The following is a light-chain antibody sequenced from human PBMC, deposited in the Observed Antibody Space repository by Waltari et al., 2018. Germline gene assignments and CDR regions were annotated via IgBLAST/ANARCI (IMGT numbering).Light chain of an antibody. CDR3: QQYNNWPGT. V-gene: IGKV3-15*01. CDR1: QSVSTN. Sequence: EIVMTQSPATLSVSPGERATLSCRATQSVSTNVAWYQPKPGQAPRLLMYGESTGATGVPARFSGSGSGTEFTLTISSLQSEDSAVYYCQQYNNWPGTFGQGTKVEIK. CDR2: GES. J-gene: IGKJ1*01.